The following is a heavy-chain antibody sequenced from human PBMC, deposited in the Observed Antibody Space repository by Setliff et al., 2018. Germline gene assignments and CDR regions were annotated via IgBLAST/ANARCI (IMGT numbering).Heavy chain of an antibody. D-gene: IGHD3-22*01. J-gene: IGHJ3*02. CDR1: GGSISSSSYY. V-gene: IGHV4-39*07. Sequence: SETLSLTCTVSGGSISSSSYYWGWIRQPPGKGLEWIGSIYYSGSTYYNPSLKSRFTISVDTSKNHFSLKLSSVTAADTAVYYCARGKIRITMIVVPTGGAFDIWGQGTMVTVSS. CDR3: ARGKIRITMIVVPTGGAFDI. CDR2: IYYSGST.